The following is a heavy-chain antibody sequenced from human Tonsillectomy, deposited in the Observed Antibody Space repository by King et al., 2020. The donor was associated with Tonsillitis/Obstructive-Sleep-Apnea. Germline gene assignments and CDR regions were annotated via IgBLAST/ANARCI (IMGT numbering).Heavy chain of an antibody. J-gene: IGHJ6*03. CDR2: ISWNSGSI. CDR1: GFTFDDYA. V-gene: IGHV3-9*01. D-gene: IGHD2-15*01. CDR3: AKDGRGGYYYYYYMDV. Sequence: VQLVESGGGLVQPGRSLRLSCAASGFTFDDYAMHWVRQAPGKGLEWVSGISWNSGSIGYADSVKGRFTITRDNAKNSLYLQMKDLRAEDTALYCCAKDGRGGYYYYYYMDVWGKGTTVTVSS.